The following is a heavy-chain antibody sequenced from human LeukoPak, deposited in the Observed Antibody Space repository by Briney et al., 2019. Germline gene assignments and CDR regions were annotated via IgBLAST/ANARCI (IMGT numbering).Heavy chain of an antibody. CDR2: ISAYNGNT. V-gene: IGHV1-18*01. CDR3: ARAPRIAAAWNIDY. CDR1: GYTFTSYG. J-gene: IGHJ4*02. D-gene: IGHD6-13*01. Sequence: GASVKVSCKASGYTFTSYGISWVRQAPGQGLEWMGWISAYNGNTNYAQKLQGRVTMTTDTSTSTAYMEPRSLRSDDTAVYYCARAPRIAAAWNIDYWGQGTLVTVSS.